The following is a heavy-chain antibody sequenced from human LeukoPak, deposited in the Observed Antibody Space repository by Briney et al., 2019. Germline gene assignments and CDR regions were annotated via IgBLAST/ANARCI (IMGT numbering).Heavy chain of an antibody. V-gene: IGHV3-43*01. J-gene: IGHJ4*02. D-gene: IGHD5-12*01. CDR1: GFNFNDHT. Sequence: PGGSLSLSCVASGFNFNDHTMHWVRHPPGKGLEWVGLITWDGRTTYYADSLKGQFTISRDNSRNSLFLQIHSLKNEDSSLYYCAKEGTGHDDIPEYYFDYWGRGTVVTVS. CDR2: ITWDGRTT. CDR3: AKEGTGHDDIPEYYFDY.